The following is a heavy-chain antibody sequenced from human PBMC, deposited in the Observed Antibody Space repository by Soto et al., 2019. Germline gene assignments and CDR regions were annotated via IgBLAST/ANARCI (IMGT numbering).Heavy chain of an antibody. CDR1: GFTFSTYA. Sequence: EVRLLESGGGLVQPGGSLRLSCAASGFTFSTYAMNWVRQAPGKGLEWVSTIGASGGSTYYADSVKGRFTISRDDSKNTLYLQVNSLRAEDTAVYFCAKMGGDHYYYYGMDVWGQGTTVTVSS. CDR2: IGASGGST. CDR3: AKMGGDHYYYYGMDV. V-gene: IGHV3-23*01. J-gene: IGHJ6*02. D-gene: IGHD2-21*01.